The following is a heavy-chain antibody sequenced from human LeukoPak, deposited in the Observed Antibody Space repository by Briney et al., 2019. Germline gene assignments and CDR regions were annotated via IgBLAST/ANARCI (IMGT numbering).Heavy chain of an antibody. CDR1: GASISTGSYF. CDR2: IYFSGST. J-gene: IGHJ4*02. V-gene: IGHV4-39*02. Sequence: PSETLSLTCTVSGASISTGSYFWGWIRQPPGKGLEWIGSIYFSGSTYYNPSLKSRVATSVDTSKNHFSLKLSSVTAADTAVYYCATHGSAPSSYYDSSGYLPWGQGTLVTVSS. D-gene: IGHD3-22*01. CDR3: ATHGSAPSSYYDSSGYLP.